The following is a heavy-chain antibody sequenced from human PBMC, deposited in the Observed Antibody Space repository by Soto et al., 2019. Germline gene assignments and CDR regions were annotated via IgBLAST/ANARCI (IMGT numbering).Heavy chain of an antibody. J-gene: IGHJ5*02. V-gene: IGHV3-66*01. Sequence: GGSLRLSCAAFGFTVSSNYMTWVRQAPGKGLEWVSFIYSAGSPYYADSVKGRFTISRDNSKNTLYLQMNSLRAEDTAVYHCTKGKAALATWGQGTLVTVSS. D-gene: IGHD6-6*01. CDR3: TKGKAALAT. CDR2: IYSAGSP. CDR1: GFTVSSNY.